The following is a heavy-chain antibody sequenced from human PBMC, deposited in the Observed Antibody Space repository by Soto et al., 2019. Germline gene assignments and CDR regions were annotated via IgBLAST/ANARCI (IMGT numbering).Heavy chain of an antibody. CDR2: IKQDGSEK. V-gene: IGHV3-7*01. CDR3: ARLPIWGSYRPAEYFQH. D-gene: IGHD3-16*02. Sequence: GGSLRLSCAASGFTFSSYWMSWVRQAPGKGLEWVANIKQDGSEKYYVDSVKGRFTISRDNAKNSLYLQMNSLRAEDTAVYYCARLPIWGSYRPAEYFQHWGQGTLVTVSS. CDR1: GFTFSSYW. J-gene: IGHJ1*01.